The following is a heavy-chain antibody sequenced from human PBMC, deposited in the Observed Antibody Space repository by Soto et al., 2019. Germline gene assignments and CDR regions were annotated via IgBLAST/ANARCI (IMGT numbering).Heavy chain of an antibody. Sequence: GGSLRLSCAASGFTFDDYAMHWVRQAPGKGLEWVSGISWNSGSIGYADSVKGRFTISRDNAKNSLYLQMNSLRAEDTALYYCAKDYCSSTSCYDGHRFDYWGQGTLVTVSS. CDR2: ISWNSGSI. J-gene: IGHJ4*02. V-gene: IGHV3-9*01. CDR3: AKDYCSSTSCYDGHRFDY. CDR1: GFTFDDYA. D-gene: IGHD2-2*01.